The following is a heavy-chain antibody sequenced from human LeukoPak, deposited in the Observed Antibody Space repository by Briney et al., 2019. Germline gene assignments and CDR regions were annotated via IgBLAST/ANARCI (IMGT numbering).Heavy chain of an antibody. J-gene: IGHJ3*02. CDR3: ARGWAGELLNAFDI. CDR1: GYTFTVYY. D-gene: IGHD3-10*01. V-gene: IGHV1-2*02. Sequence: RASVKVSCRASGYTFTVYYMHWVRQAPGQGLEWMGWINPNSGGTNYAQKFQGRVTMTRDTSISTAYMELSRLRSDDTAVYYCARGWAGELLNAFDIWGQGTMVTVSS. CDR2: INPNSGGT.